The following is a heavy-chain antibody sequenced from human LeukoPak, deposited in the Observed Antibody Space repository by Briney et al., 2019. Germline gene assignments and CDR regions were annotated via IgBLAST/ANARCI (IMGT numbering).Heavy chain of an antibody. CDR3: AKEMPCSSTSCYASSYYGSGSYYITGFDY. Sequence: GGSLRLSCAASGFTFSSYAMSWVRQAPGQGLEWVSAISGSGGSTYYADSVKGRFTNSRDNSKNPLYLQMNSLRAEDTAVYYCAKEMPCSSTSCYASSYYGSGSYYITGFDYWGQGTLVTVSS. CDR1: GFTFSSYA. V-gene: IGHV3-23*01. CDR2: ISGSGGST. J-gene: IGHJ4*02. D-gene: IGHD3-10*01.